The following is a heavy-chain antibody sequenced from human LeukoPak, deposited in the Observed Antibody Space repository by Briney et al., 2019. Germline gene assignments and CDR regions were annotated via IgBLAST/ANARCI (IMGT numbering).Heavy chain of an antibody. V-gene: IGHV3-21*01. CDR2: ISSSSSYI. CDR3: ARIGHDAFDI. Sequence: PGGSLRLSCAASGFTFRKYNMNWVRQAPGKGLEWVSSISSSSSYIYYADSVKGRFTISRDNAKNSLYLQMNSLRAEDTAVYYCARIGHDAFDIWGQGTMVTVSS. CDR1: GFTFRKYN. J-gene: IGHJ3*02.